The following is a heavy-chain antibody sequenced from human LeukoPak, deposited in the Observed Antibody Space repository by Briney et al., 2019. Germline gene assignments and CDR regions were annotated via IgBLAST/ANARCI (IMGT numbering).Heavy chain of an antibody. CDR3: ARGRTGYDSSGYVK. V-gene: IGHV3-33*08. Sequence: GGSLRLSCAASGFTLSSYSMHWVRQAPGKGLEWVAVIWYDGSNKYYADSVKGRFTISRDNSKNTLYLQMNSLRAEDTAVYYYARGRTGYDSSGYVKWGQGTLVTVSS. CDR1: GFTLSSYS. D-gene: IGHD3-22*01. CDR2: IWYDGSNK. J-gene: IGHJ4*02.